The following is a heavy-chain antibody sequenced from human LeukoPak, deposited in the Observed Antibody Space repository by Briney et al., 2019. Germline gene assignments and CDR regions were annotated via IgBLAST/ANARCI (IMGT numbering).Heavy chain of an antibody. J-gene: IGHJ4*02. D-gene: IGHD2-15*01. Sequence: PGGSLRLSCAASGFTFSSYAMSWVRQAPGKGLEWVSTICGSSNNTYYTDSVKGRVTISRDNSKNTLYLQMNSLRAEDTAVYYCAKSSGGSCYSGVDSWGQGSLVTVSS. CDR3: AKSSGGSCYSGVDS. CDR2: ICGSSNNT. V-gene: IGHV3-23*01. CDR1: GFTFSSYA.